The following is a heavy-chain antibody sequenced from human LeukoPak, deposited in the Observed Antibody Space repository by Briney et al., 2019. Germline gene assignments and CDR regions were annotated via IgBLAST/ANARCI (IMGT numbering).Heavy chain of an antibody. CDR3: GRAFPPLRTSSAGDL. CDR2: ISYLSSHV. V-gene: IGHV3-21*01. J-gene: IGHJ4*02. CDR1: GFTFSDYD. Sequence: PGGSLRLSCSASGFTFSDYDMNRVRRAPGKGLEWVSSISYLSSHVYYGDSVKGRFSISRDNAKNSLYLQMNSLGAEDTAIYYCGRAFPPLRTSSAGDLWGQGILVTVSS. D-gene: IGHD3-16*01.